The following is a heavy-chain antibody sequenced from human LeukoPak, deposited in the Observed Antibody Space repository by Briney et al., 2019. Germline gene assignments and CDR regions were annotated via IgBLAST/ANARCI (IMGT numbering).Heavy chain of an antibody. CDR3: ARATSNCFDY. V-gene: IGHV3-7*01. CDR2: INQDGSEE. CDR1: GLTFSNYY. J-gene: IGHJ4*02. Sequence: GGSLRLSCAASGLTFSNYYMSWFRQAPGKGLEWVANINQDGSEEYYVDSVKGRFIISRDNAKNSLYLQMNSLRAEDTAVYYCARATSNCFDYWGQGTLVTVSS. D-gene: IGHD7-27*01.